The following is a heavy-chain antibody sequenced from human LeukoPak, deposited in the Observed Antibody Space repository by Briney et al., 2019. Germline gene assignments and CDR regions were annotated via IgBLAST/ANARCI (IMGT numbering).Heavy chain of an antibody. D-gene: IGHD3-10*01. CDR3: ARAGYYYGSGSYYNTPHFDY. Sequence: SETLSLTCTVSGGSISSYYWSWIRQPPGKGLEYVGYIYYSGSTYYNPSLKSRVTISVDTSKNQFSLKLSSVTAADTAVYYCARAGYYYGSGSYYNTPHFDYWGQGTLVTVSS. V-gene: IGHV4-59*01. CDR1: GGSISSYY. CDR2: IYYSGST. J-gene: IGHJ4*02.